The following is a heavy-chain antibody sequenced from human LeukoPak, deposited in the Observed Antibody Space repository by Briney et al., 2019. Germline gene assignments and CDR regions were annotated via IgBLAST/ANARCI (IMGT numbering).Heavy chain of an antibody. J-gene: IGHJ4*02. CDR1: GGSISSSSYY. CDR3: ASQDYGSGSYHYFDY. V-gene: IGHV4-39*01. Sequence: SETLSLTCTVSGGSISSSSYYWGWIRQPPGKGLEWIGSIYYSGSTYYNPSLKSRVTISVDTSKNQFSLKLSSVTAADTAVYYCASQDYGSGSYHYFDYWGQGTLVTVSS. D-gene: IGHD3-10*01. CDR2: IYYSGST.